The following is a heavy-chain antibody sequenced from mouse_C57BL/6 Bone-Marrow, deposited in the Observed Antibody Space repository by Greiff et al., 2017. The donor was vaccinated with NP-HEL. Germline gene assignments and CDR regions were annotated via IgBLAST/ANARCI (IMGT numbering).Heavy chain of an antibody. J-gene: IGHJ3*01. Sequence: VQLQQSGAELVRPGTSVKVSCKASGYAFTNYLIEWVKQRPGQGLGWIGVIYPGSGGTNYNEKFKGKATLTANKSTSTSYMQLSSLKSEDSAVYFCARSTETGFAYWGQGTLVTVSA. CDR2: IYPGSGGT. CDR1: GYAFTNYL. V-gene: IGHV1-54*01. CDR3: ARSTETGFAY.